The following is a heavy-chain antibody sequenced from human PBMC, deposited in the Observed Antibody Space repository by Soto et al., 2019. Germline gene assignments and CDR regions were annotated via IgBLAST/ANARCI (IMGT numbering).Heavy chain of an antibody. J-gene: IGHJ4*02. Sequence: EVQLVESGGGLVQPGGSLRLSCVISGSTLSSHWMTWVRQAPGKGLEWVASINQDGFGKHYLDSGKGRFTISRDTAKSSLYLQMDSLRVEDTAVYYCAKDHGSGSYPYWGQGPLVTVS. CDR3: AKDHGSGSYPY. CDR1: GSTLSSHW. V-gene: IGHV3-7*05. D-gene: IGHD1-26*01. CDR2: INQDGFGK.